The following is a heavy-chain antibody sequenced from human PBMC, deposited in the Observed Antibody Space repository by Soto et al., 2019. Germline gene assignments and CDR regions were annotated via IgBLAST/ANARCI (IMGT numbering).Heavy chain of an antibody. V-gene: IGHV4-34*01. CDR2: INHSGST. J-gene: IGHJ4*02. CDR3: ARGPGYCSSTSCYAGRGRTRWGFDY. D-gene: IGHD2-2*01. CDR1: GGSFSGYY. Sequence: SETLSLTCAVYGGSFSGYYWSWIRQPPGKGLEWIGEINHSGSTNYNPSLKSRVTISVDTSKNQFSLKLSSVTAADTAVYYCARGPGYCSSTSCYAGRGRTRWGFDYWGQGTLVTVSS.